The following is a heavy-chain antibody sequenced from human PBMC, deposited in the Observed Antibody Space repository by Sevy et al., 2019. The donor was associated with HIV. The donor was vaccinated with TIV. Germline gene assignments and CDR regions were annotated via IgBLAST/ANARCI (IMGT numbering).Heavy chain of an antibody. CDR1: GFTFSNYA. J-gene: IGHJ5*02. V-gene: IGHV3-64D*06. Sequence: GGSLRLSCSASGFTFSNYAMHWVRQAPGKGLEYVSGLSSDNAGSTYYADSVNGRFTISRDNSKNRLYLQMCSLRTEDTAVYYCVKDCIETILWSKGDWFDPWGQGTLVTVSS. CDR3: VKDCIETILWSKGDWFDP. D-gene: IGHD3-9*01. CDR2: LSSDNAGST.